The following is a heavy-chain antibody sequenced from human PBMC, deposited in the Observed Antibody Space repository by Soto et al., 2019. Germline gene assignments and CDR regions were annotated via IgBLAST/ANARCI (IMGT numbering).Heavy chain of an antibody. CDR2: ISSGGSTI. Sequence: GGSLRLSCAASGFTFGDYYMSCIRQAPGKGLEWVSYISSGGSTIYYAESVKGRFTITRDNAKNSLYLKMNSLTAEAPAVYYCATTSGRDYYDCWRQGTRGTVSS. V-gene: IGHV3-11*01. CDR1: GFTFGDYY. CDR3: ATTSGRDYYDC. J-gene: IGHJ4*02.